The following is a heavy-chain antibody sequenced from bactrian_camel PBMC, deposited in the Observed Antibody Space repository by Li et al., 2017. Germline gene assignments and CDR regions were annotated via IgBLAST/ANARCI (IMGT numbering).Heavy chain of an antibody. CDR2: IYTGGGTT. V-gene: IGHV3S1*01. Sequence: HVQLVESGGGSVQAGGSLRLSCAGSGYTSESFCMGWFRQAPGKEREGVAFIYTGGGTTYSADSVKGRFTISQDEAKNSLYLQMNSLKPEDTAMYYCAVEGYDGSCRVGGDFDYWGQGTQVTVS. CDR3: AVEGYDGSCRVGGDFDY. J-gene: IGHJ4*01. D-gene: IGHD2*01. CDR1: GYTSESFC.